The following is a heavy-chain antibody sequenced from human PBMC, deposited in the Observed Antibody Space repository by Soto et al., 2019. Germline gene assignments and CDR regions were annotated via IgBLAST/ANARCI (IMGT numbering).Heavy chain of an antibody. Sequence: QVQLQESGPGLVKPSETLSLTCSVSGGSVNDYYWSWVRQPPGKGLEWIGFVYYIGSTNYNPSLKSRVTISVDTSKKPFSLKLRSVNAAHTAVYYCARGATYYYYHGIDVWGQGTTVTVSS. CDR1: GGSVNDYY. CDR3: ARGATYYYYHGIDV. V-gene: IGHV4-59*02. CDR2: VYYIGST. D-gene: IGHD1-26*01. J-gene: IGHJ6*02.